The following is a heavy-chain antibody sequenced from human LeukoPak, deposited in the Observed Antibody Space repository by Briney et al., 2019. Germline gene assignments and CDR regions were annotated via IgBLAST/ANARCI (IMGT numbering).Heavy chain of an antibody. J-gene: IGHJ4*02. CDR3: AYTYYYGSGSYLIDY. CDR1: GGSFSGYY. CDR2: INHSGST. Sequence: SETLSLTCAVYGGSFSGYYWSWIRQPPEKGLEWIGEINHSGSTNYNPSLKSRVTISVDTSKNQFSLKLSSVTAADTAVYYCAYTYYYGSGSYLIDYWGQGTLVTVSS. V-gene: IGHV4-34*01. D-gene: IGHD3-10*01.